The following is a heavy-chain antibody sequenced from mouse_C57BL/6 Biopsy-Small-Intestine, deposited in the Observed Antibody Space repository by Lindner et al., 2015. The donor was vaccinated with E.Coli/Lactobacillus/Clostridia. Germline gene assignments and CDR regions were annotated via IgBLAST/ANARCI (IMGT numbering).Heavy chain of an antibody. D-gene: IGHD1-1*02. V-gene: IGHV1-14*01. J-gene: IGHJ3*02. CDR3: ARVGPFCGNDCPYAFDM. CDR1: VTPLPAMV. CDR2: ISAYNGNT. Sequence: SVKVVLQGVLVTPLPAMVSAGWRQAPGRGLEWMGWISAYNGNTNYAQRFQGRVSMTTDTSTSTAYMELRSLRSDDTAVYYCARVGPFCGNDCPYAFDMWGQGTMVTVSS.